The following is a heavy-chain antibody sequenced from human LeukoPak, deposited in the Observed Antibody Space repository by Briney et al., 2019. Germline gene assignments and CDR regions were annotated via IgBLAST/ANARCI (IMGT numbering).Heavy chain of an antibody. CDR2: IYYSGST. CDR1: GGSITSNNYY. CDR3: ARGGGPTEPFDY. D-gene: IGHD1-14*01. J-gene: IGHJ4*02. V-gene: IGHV4-61*01. Sequence: SETLSLTCSVSGGSITSNNYYWSWIRQPPGKGLEWIGYIYYSGSTNYNPSLKSRVTISVDTSKNQFSLKLSSVTAADTAVYYCARGGGPTEPFDYWGQGTLVTVSS.